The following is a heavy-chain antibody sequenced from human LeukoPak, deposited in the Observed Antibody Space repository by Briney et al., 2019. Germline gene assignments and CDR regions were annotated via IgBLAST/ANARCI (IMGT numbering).Heavy chain of an antibody. Sequence: PGGSLRLSCAASGSTFSSYGMRWVRQAPGKGLGWVAVISYDGSNKYYADSVKGRFTISRDNSKNTLYLQMNSLKPEDTAVYYCATDPTRSYDALNYWGQGTLVTVSS. J-gene: IGHJ4*02. CDR3: ATDPTRSYDALNY. V-gene: IGHV3-30*03. CDR1: GSTFSSYG. CDR2: ISYDGSNK. D-gene: IGHD3-22*01.